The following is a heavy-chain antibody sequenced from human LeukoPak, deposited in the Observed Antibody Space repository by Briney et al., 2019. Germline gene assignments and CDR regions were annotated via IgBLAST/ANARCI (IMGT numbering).Heavy chain of an antibody. Sequence: GASVKVFCKASGYTFTSYYMHWVRQAPGQGLEWMGIINPSGGSTSYAQKFQGRVTMTRDTSTSTVYMELSSLRSEDTAVYYCARDQAGDPVDYWGQGTLVTVSS. J-gene: IGHJ4*02. V-gene: IGHV1-46*01. CDR1: GYTFTSYY. CDR3: ARDQAGDPVDY. D-gene: IGHD3-10*01. CDR2: INPSGGST.